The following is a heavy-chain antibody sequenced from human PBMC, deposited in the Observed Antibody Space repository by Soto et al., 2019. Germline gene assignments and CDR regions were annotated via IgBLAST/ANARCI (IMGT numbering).Heavy chain of an antibody. Sequence: QVQLVQSGAEVKKPGASVKVSCKASGYTFTSYDINWVRQATGQGLEWMGWMNPNSGNTGYAQKFQGRFTMTRNTSISKAYMELSSLRSEDTAVYYCARGGVFFFAAPTNPFDYWGQGTLVTVSS. V-gene: IGHV1-8*01. J-gene: IGHJ4*02. CDR3: ARGGVFFFAAPTNPFDY. CDR1: GYTFTSYD. CDR2: MNPNSGNT. D-gene: IGHD3-10*01.